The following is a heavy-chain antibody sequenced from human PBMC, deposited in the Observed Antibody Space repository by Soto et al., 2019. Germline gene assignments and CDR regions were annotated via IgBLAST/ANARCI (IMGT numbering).Heavy chain of an antibody. J-gene: IGHJ6*02. CDR1: GGSINNYF. Sequence: QVQLQESGPGLVRPSETLSLTCTVSGGSINNYFWSWIRQSPVKGLEWIGYIYYTGSTTYNPSLKSRVTISVDTSKNQISLNLTSVTAADTAVYYCARYSSGWPGNGMDVWGRGTTVTVSS. CDR3: ARYSSGWPGNGMDV. V-gene: IGHV4-59*01. D-gene: IGHD6-19*01. CDR2: IYYTGST.